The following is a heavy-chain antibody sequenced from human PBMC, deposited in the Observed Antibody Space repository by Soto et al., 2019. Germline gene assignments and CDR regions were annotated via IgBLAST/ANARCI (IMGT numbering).Heavy chain of an antibody. CDR3: ARDIVLVTSTFDY. J-gene: IGHJ4*02. D-gene: IGHD2-21*02. V-gene: IGHV3-23*01. CDR2: ITDTGGTT. Sequence: GGSLRLSCAASGFTFRSYAMSWVRQAPGKGLDWVSAITDTGGTTYYADSVKGRFTISRDNSKNTLYLQMNSLRAEDTAMYYCARDIVLVTSTFDYWGQGTLVTVSS. CDR1: GFTFRSYA.